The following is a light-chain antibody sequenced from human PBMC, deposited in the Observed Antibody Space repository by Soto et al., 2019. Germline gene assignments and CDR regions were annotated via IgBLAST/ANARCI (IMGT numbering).Light chain of an antibody. J-gene: IGLJ1*01. CDR1: SSNIGAGYD. V-gene: IGLV1-40*01. Sequence: QSVLTQLPSVSGAPGQRVTIPCTGSSSNIGAGYDVHWYQQLPGTAPKLLIYHNSNRPSGVPDRFSGSKSGTSASLAITGLQAEDEDDYYCQSYDSSLSGSRVFGTGTKVTVL. CDR2: HNS. CDR3: QSYDSSLSGSRV.